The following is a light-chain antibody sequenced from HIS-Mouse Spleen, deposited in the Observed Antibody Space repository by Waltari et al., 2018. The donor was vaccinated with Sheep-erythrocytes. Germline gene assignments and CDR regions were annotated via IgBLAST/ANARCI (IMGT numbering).Light chain of an antibody. CDR2: AAS. V-gene: IGKV1-9*01. J-gene: IGKJ3*01. Sequence: DIQLTQSPSFLSASVGDRVTITCRASQGISSYLAWYQQKPGKAPKLLIYAASTLQSGVPSRFSGSGSGTEFTLTISRLQPEDFATYYCQQLNSYPSTFGPGTKVDIK. CDR1: QGISSY. CDR3: QQLNSYPST.